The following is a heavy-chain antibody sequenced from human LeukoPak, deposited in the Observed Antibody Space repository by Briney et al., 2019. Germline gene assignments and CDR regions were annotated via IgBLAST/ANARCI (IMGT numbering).Heavy chain of an antibody. CDR2: IYHSGST. Sequence: SETLSLTCTVSGYSISSGYFWGWVRQPPGKGLEWIGNIYHSGSTYYNPSLKSRVTISVDTSKNQFSLKLSSVTAADTAAYYCARTLYSSGWCPFDYWGQGALVTVSS. D-gene: IGHD6-19*01. J-gene: IGHJ4*02. V-gene: IGHV4-38-2*02. CDR1: GYSISSGYF. CDR3: ARTLYSSGWCPFDY.